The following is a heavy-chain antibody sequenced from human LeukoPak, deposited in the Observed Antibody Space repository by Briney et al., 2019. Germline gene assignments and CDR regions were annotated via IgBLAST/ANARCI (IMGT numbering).Heavy chain of an antibody. CDR3: ATDGPAAMGADYLYGLDV. CDR1: GGTLSNYG. D-gene: IGHD2-2*01. Sequence: SVKVSCKASGGTLSNYGISWVRQAPGQGLEWMGRIIPLLDITTYAERFQGRVTITADKSTSTAYTEVSSLRSEDTAVYYCATDGPAAMGADYLYGLDVWGQGTTVTVSS. CDR2: IIPLLDIT. J-gene: IGHJ6*02. V-gene: IGHV1-69*04.